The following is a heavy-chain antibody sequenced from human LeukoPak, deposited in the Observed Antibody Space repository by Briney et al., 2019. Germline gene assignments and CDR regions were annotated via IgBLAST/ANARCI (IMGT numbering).Heavy chain of an antibody. D-gene: IGHD3-22*01. CDR1: GGSISSYY. CDR2: IYYSGST. Sequence: PSETLSLSCTVSGGSISSYYWSWIRQPPGKGLEWIGYIYYSGSTNYNPSLKSRVTMSVDTSKNQFSLKLSSVTAADTAVYYCARDSSITMIGMNWGQGTLVTVSS. V-gene: IGHV4-59*12. J-gene: IGHJ4*02. CDR3: ARDSSITMIGMN.